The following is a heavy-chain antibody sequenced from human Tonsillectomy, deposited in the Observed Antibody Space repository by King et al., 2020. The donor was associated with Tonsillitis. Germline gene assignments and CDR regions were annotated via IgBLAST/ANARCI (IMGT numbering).Heavy chain of an antibody. CDR3: AKGYRSDSSSWGYDAFDI. CDR2: ISWNSGSI. J-gene: IGHJ3*02. Sequence: VQLVESGGGLVQPGRSLRLSCAASGFTFDDYAMHWVRQAPGKGLEWVSGISWNSGSIGYADSVKGRFTISRDNAKNSLYLQMNSLRAEDTALYYCAKGYRSDSSSWGYDAFDIWGQGTMVTVSS. V-gene: IGHV3-9*01. CDR1: GFTFDDYA. D-gene: IGHD6-13*01.